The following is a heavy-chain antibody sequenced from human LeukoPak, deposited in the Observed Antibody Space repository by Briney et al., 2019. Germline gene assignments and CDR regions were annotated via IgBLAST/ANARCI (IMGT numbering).Heavy chain of an antibody. D-gene: IGHD3-10*01. CDR2: IYYSGST. J-gene: IGHJ3*02. CDR1: GGSISSYY. CDR3: ARDSMVRGVISGAFDI. V-gene: IGHV4-59*01. Sequence: SETLPLTCTVSGGSISSYYWSWIRQPPGKGLEWIGYIYYSGSTNYNPSLKSRVTISVDTSKNLFSLKLSSVTAADTAVYYCARDSMVRGVISGAFDIWGQGTMVTVSS.